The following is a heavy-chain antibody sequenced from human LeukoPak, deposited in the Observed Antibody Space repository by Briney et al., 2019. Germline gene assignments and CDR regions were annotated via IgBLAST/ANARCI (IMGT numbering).Heavy chain of an antibody. J-gene: IGHJ4*02. CDR1: GGSISSYY. D-gene: IGHD3-10*01. CDR2: IYYSGST. Sequence: SETLSLTCSVSGGSISSYYWTWIRQPPGKGLEWIGYIYYSGSTNYNPSLKSRLTISIDTPKKQFSLKLSSVTAADTAVYYCARERSHYYGSGRYIDYWGQGTLVTVSS. CDR3: ARERSHYYGSGRYIDY. V-gene: IGHV4-59*12.